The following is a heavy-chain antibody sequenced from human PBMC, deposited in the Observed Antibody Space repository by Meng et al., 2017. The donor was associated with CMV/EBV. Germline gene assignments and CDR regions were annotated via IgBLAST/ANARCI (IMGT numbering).Heavy chain of an antibody. V-gene: IGHV4-59*01. D-gene: IGHD2-15*01. CDR1: GGSISSYY. Sequence: QVQLQESGPGLVKPSGTLSLTCTVSGGSISSYYWSWIRQPPGKGLEWIGYIYYSGSTNYNPSLKSRVTISVDTSKNQFSLKLSSVTAADTAVYYCARDLGRLGGGSAYFDYWGQGTLVTVSS. CDR3: ARDLGRLGGGSAYFDY. J-gene: IGHJ4*02. CDR2: IYYSGST.